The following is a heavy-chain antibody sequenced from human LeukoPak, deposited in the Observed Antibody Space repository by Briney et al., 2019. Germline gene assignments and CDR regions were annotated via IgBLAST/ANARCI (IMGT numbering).Heavy chain of an antibody. CDR3: ARGRRSGSYYNWLDP. Sequence: ASVKVSCKASGYTFTSYGISWVRQAPGQGLEWMGWISAYNGNTNYAQKLQGRVTMTTDTSTSTAYMELRSLRSDDTAVYYCARGRRSGSYYNWLDPWGQGTLVTVSS. J-gene: IGHJ5*02. CDR1: GYTFTSYG. V-gene: IGHV1-18*01. D-gene: IGHD1-26*01. CDR2: ISAYNGNT.